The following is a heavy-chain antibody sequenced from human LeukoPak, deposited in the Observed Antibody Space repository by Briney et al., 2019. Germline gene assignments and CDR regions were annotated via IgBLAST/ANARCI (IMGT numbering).Heavy chain of an antibody. J-gene: IGHJ4*02. CDR2: ISSSSSYI. CDR1: GFTFSSYS. V-gene: IGHV3-21*01. Sequence: GGSLRLSCAASGFTFSSYSMNWVRQAPGKGLEWVSSISSSSSYIYYADSVKGRFTISRDNAKNSLYLQMNSLRAEDTAVYYCARDPGHYDYSPSRFDYWGQGTLVTVSS. CDR3: ARDPGHYDYSPSRFDY. D-gene: IGHD4-11*01.